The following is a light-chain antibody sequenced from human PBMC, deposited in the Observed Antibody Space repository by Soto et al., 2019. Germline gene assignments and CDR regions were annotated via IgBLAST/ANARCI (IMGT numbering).Light chain of an antibody. Sequence: EIVLTQSPATLSLSPGERATLSCRASQSVSSYLAWYQQKPGQAPRLLIYDASNRATGIPARFSGSVSGTDFTLPISSLEPEDFAVYYCQQRSNWPTFGQGTRLEIK. CDR1: QSVSSY. V-gene: IGKV3-11*01. J-gene: IGKJ5*01. CDR3: QQRSNWPT. CDR2: DAS.